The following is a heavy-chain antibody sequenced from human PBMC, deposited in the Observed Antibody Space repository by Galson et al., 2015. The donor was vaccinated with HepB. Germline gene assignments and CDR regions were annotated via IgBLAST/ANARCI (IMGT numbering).Heavy chain of an antibody. D-gene: IGHD3-22*01. Sequence: SLRLSCAASGFTFSRYGMHWVRQAPGKGLEWVAVISYDGSNKYYADSVKGRFTISRDNSKNTLYLQMNSLRAEDTAVYYCAKRGGSSGYSFDYWGQGTLVTVSS. J-gene: IGHJ4*02. CDR1: GFTFSRYG. CDR2: ISYDGSNK. V-gene: IGHV3-30*18. CDR3: AKRGGSSGYSFDY.